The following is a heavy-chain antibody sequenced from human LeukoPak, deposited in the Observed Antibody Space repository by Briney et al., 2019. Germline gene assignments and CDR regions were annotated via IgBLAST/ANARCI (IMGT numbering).Heavy chain of an antibody. Sequence: PSETLSLTCTVSGGSISSYYWSWIRQPAGKGLEWIGRIYTSGSTNYNPSLKSRVTMSVDTSKNQFSLKLSSVTAADTAVYYCARGPQYSYGPDYYYYGMDVWGQGTTVTVSS. V-gene: IGHV4-4*07. CDR2: IYTSGST. CDR1: GGSISSYY. D-gene: IGHD5-18*01. J-gene: IGHJ6*02. CDR3: ARGPQYSYGPDYYYYGMDV.